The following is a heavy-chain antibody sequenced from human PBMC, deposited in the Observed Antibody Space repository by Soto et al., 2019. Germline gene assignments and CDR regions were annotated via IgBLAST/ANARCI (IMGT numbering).Heavy chain of an antibody. Sequence: QMQLQESGPGLVKPSETLSLTCTVSGASMRSSYWSWIRQSPGKGLEWIAYIYHTGTTNYNPSLNSRVPISLDTSKSQFSLNLTSLTTADTAVYFCARGGNRYSNTASGVGGFDYWGQGTLVTVSS. CDR2: IYHTGTT. D-gene: IGHD5-12*01. J-gene: IGHJ4*02. CDR1: GASMRSSY. CDR3: ARGGNRYSNTASGVGGFDY. V-gene: IGHV4-59*01.